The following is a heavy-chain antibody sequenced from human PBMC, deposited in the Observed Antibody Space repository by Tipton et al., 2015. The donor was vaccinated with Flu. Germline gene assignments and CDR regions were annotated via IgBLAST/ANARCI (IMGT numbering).Heavy chain of an antibody. CDR2: ISWNSGSI. Sequence: SLRLSCAASGFTFDDYAIHWVRQAPGKGLEWVSGISWNSGSIGYADSVKGRFTISRDNAKNSLYLQMNSLRPEDTALYYCAKSLLSTTGYYSGMDVWCQGTTVTVSS. V-gene: IGHV3-9*01. CDR3: AKSLLSTTGYYSGMDV. CDR1: GFTFDDYA. D-gene: IGHD1-1*01. J-gene: IGHJ6*02.